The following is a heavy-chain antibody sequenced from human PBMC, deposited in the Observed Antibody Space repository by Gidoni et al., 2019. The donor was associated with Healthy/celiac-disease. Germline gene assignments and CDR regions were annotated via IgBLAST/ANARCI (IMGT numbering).Heavy chain of an antibody. Sequence: QVQLVQSGAEVTKPGASVKVSCKASGYTFTGYYMPWVRQAPGQGLEWMGWINPNSGGTNYAQKFQGWVTMTRDTSISTAYMELSRLRSDDTAVYYCARALTLVYSSGWYKPGDAFDIWGQGTMVTVSS. J-gene: IGHJ3*02. D-gene: IGHD6-19*01. CDR2: INPNSGGT. CDR1: GYTFTGYY. V-gene: IGHV1-2*04. CDR3: ARALTLVYSSGWYKPGDAFDI.